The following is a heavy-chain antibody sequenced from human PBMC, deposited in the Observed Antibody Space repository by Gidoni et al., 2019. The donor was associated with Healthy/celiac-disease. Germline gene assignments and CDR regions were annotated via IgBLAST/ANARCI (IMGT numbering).Heavy chain of an antibody. CDR3: AKRLPDDYMDV. Sequence: MSWVRQAPGKGLEWVSGISGSGGSTYYADSVKGRFTISRDNSKNTLYLQMNSLRAEDTAVYYCAKRLPDDYMDVWGKGTTVTVSS. CDR2: ISGSGGST. J-gene: IGHJ6*03. V-gene: IGHV3-23*01.